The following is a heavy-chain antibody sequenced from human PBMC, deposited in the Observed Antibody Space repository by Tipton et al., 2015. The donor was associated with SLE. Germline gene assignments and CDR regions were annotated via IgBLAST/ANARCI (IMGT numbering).Heavy chain of an antibody. CDR2: ISYDGSNK. V-gene: IGHV3-30*04. D-gene: IGHD2-2*01. CDR3: ARDRGCSSTSCYAGGMDV. CDR1: GFTFSSYA. Sequence: QLVQSGGGVVQPGRSLRLSCAASGFTFSSYAMHWVRQAPGKGLEWVAVISYDGSNKYYADSVKGRFTISRDNSKNTLYLQMNSLRAEDTAVYYCARDRGCSSTSCYAGGMDVWGKGTTVTVSS. J-gene: IGHJ6*04.